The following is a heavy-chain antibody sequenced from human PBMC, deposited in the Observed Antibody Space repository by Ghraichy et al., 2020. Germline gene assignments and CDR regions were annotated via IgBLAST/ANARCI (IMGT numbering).Heavy chain of an antibody. V-gene: IGHV4-39*01. J-gene: IGHJ1*01. CDR1: GGSISSSSYY. CDR3: ARSAEWELPPSFQH. D-gene: IGHD1-26*01. Sequence: ETLSLTCTVSGGSISSSSYYWGWIRQPPGKGLEWIGSIYYSGSTYYNPSLKSRVTISVDTSKNQFSLKLSSVTAADTAVYYCARSAEWELPPSFQHWGQGTLVTVSS. CDR2: IYYSGST.